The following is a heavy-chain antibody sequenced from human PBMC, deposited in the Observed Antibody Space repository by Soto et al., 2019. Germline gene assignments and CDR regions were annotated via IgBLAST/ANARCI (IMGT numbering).Heavy chain of an antibody. CDR2: INSDGSST. CDR3: AVSPTRGAGMDV. V-gene: IGHV3-74*01. CDR1: GFTFSSYW. Sequence: SCAASGFTFSSYWMHWVRQAPGKGLVWVSRINSDGSSTSYADSVKGRFTISRDNAKNTLYLQMNGLRAEDTAVYYCAVSPTRGAGMDVWGQGTTVTVSS. J-gene: IGHJ6*02.